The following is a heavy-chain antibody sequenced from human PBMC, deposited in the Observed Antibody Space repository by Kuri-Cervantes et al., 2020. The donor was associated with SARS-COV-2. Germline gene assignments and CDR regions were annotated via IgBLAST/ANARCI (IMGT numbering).Heavy chain of an antibody. CDR2: ISGSGGST. CDR1: GFTFSSYA. V-gene: IGHV3-23*01. D-gene: IGHD6-13*01. CDR3: ARDGGLAAAGKFDY. J-gene: IGHJ4*02. Sequence: GGSLRLSCAASGFTFSSYAMSWVRQAPGKGLEWVSAISGSGGSTYYTDSVKGRFTISRGNSKNTLYLQMNSLRAEDTAVYYCARDGGLAAAGKFDYWGQGTLVTVSS.